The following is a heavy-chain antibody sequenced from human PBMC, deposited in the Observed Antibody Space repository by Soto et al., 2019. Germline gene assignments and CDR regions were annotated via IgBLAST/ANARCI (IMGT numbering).Heavy chain of an antibody. CDR3: ARGLRGSSSWYDWFDP. Sequence: TLSLTCTVSGDSISSYYWTWIRQPPGKGLEWIGNIHYSGSTNYNPSLKSRVTISVDTSKNQFSLKLRSVTAADTAVYYCARGLRGSSSWYDWFDPWGQGTLVTVSS. J-gene: IGHJ5*02. V-gene: IGHV4-59*01. CDR1: GDSISSYY. CDR2: IHYSGST. D-gene: IGHD6-13*01.